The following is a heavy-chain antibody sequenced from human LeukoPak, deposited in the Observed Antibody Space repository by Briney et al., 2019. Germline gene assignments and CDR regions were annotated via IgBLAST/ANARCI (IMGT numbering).Heavy chain of an antibody. CDR2: ISYDGSNK. CDR3: ARLIVVKYYFDY. V-gene: IGHV3-30-3*01. D-gene: IGHD3-22*01. CDR1: GFTSSSYA. J-gene: IGHJ4*02. Sequence: GGSLRLSCAASGFTSSSYAMHWVRQAPGKGLEWVAVISYDGSNKYYADSVKGRFTISRDNSKNTLYLQMNSLRAEDTAVYYCARLIVVKYYFDYWGQGTLVTVSS.